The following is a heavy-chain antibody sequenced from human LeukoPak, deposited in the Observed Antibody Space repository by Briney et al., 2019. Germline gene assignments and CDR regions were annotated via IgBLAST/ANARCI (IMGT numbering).Heavy chain of an antibody. CDR1: GGSISSYY. J-gene: IGHJ5*02. CDR3: ARETMVRGVIWPRWFDP. V-gene: IGHV4-59*01. Sequence: SETLSLTCTVSGGSISSYYWNWIRQPPGKGLEWIGYIYYSGSTNYNPSLKSRVTISVDTSKNQFSLNLTSVTAADTAVYYCARETMVRGVIWPRWFDPWGQGTLVTVSS. D-gene: IGHD3-10*01. CDR2: IYYSGST.